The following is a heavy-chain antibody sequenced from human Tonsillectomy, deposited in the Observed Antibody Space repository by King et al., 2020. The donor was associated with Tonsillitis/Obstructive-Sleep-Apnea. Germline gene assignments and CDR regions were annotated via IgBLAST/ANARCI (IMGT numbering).Heavy chain of an antibody. V-gene: IGHV5-10-1*03. J-gene: IGHJ4*02. Sequence: QLVQSGAEVKKPGESLRISCKGSGYSFTTYWINWVRRMPGKGLEWMGRIDPTDSYTNYSPSFQGHVTISADKSISTSYLQWSSLKASDTAIYYCATSREAADTVDSYYFHYWGQGTLVTVSS. CDR1: GYSFTTYW. CDR3: ATSREAADTVDSYYFHY. D-gene: IGHD6-13*01. CDR2: IDPTDSYT.